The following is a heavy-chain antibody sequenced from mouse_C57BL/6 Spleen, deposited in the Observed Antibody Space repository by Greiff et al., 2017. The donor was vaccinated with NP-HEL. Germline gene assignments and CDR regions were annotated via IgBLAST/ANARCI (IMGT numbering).Heavy chain of an antibody. V-gene: IGHV1-76*01. CDR3: ARVTTVPPDLYFDV. CDR2: IYPGSGNT. J-gene: IGHJ1*03. CDR1: GYTFTDYY. D-gene: IGHD1-1*01. Sequence: QVQLKQSGAELVRPGASVKLSCKASGYTFTDYYINWVKQRPGQGLEWIARIYPGSGNTYYNEKFKGKATLTAEKSSSTAYMQLSSLTSEDSAVYFCARVTTVPPDLYFDVWGTGTTVTVSS.